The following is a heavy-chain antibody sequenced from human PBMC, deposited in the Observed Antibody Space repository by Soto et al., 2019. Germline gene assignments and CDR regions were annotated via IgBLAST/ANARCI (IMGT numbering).Heavy chain of an antibody. Sequence: PGGSLRLSCAASGFTFSSYSMNWVRQAPGKGLEWVSSISSSSSYIYYADSVKGRFTISRDNAKNSLYLQMNSLRAEDTAVYYCARAVVEMATKTPDYWGQGTLVTVSS. J-gene: IGHJ4*02. V-gene: IGHV3-21*01. D-gene: IGHD5-12*01. CDR2: ISSSSSYI. CDR1: GFTFSSYS. CDR3: ARAVVEMATKTPDY.